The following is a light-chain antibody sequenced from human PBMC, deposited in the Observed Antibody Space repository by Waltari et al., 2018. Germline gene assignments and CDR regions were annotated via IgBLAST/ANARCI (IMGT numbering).Light chain of an antibody. CDR3: TSYTSSSTVV. CDR2: EVT. J-gene: IGLJ2*01. V-gene: IGLV2-18*02. Sequence: SVSGSPGQSVTISCTGTSSDIGSYNRVSWYQQPPGTAPKLMIYEVTNRPSGVPDRFSGSKSGYTASLTISGLQAEDEADYYCTSYTSSSTVVFGGGTKLTVL. CDR1: SSDIGSYNR.